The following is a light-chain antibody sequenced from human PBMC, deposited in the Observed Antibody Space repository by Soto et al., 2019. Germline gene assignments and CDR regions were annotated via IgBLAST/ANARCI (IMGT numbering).Light chain of an antibody. J-gene: IGLJ2*01. V-gene: IGLV1-47*01. CDR2: RNN. CDR3: AAWDDSLSVSVV. CDR1: SSNIGSNY. Sequence: QSVLTQPPSASGTPGQRVTISCSGSSSNIGSNYVYWYQQLPGTAPKPLIYRNNQRPSGVPDPFSGSKSGTSASLAISGLRSEDEADYDCAAWDDSLSVSVVFGGGTKVTVL.